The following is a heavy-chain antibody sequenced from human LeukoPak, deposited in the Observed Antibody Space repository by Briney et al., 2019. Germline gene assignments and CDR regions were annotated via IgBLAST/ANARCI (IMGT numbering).Heavy chain of an antibody. V-gene: IGHV1-58*01. CDR3: AAEGISRGYYYYGMDV. CDR1: GFTFTSSA. CDR2: IVVGSGNT. J-gene: IGHJ6*04. D-gene: IGHD2/OR15-2a*01. Sequence: SVKVSCKASGFTFTSSAVQWVRQARGQRLEWIGWIVVGSGNTNYAQKFQERVTITRDMSTSTAYMELSSLRFEDTAVYCCAAEGISRGYYYYGMDVWGKGTTVTVSS.